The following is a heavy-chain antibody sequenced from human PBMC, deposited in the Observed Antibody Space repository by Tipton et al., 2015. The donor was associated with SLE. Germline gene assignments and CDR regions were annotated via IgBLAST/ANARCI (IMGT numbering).Heavy chain of an antibody. Sequence: QLVQSGAEVKKPGASVKVSCKASGYTFTSYGISWVRQAPGQGLEWMGWISAYNGNTNYAQKLQGRVTMTTDTSTSTAYMELRSLNSYDTAGYYCARGIMITFGGVIVLDVWGQGTTVTVSS. V-gene: IGHV1-18*01. J-gene: IGHJ6*02. D-gene: IGHD3-16*02. CDR1: GYTFTSYG. CDR3: ARGIMITFGGVIVLDV. CDR2: ISAYNGNT.